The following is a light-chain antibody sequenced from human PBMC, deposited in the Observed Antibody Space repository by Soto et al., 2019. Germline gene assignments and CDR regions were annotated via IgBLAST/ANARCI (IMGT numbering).Light chain of an antibody. V-gene: IGKV2-28*01. CDR2: LGS. Sequence: DIVMTQSPLSLPVTPGEPASISCRSSQSLLHSNGYNYLDWYLQKPGQSPQLLIYLGSNRASWVPDMFSGSGSGTDFTLKISRVEAEDVGVYYCMQALQTWTFGQGTKVEIK. CDR3: MQALQTWT. CDR1: QSLLHSNGYNY. J-gene: IGKJ1*01.